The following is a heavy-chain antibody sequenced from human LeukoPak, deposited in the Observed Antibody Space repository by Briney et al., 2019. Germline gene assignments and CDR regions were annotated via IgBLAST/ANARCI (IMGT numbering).Heavy chain of an antibody. CDR3: ASSLEGNFWSGYHF. D-gene: IGHD3-3*01. Sequence: GRSLRLSCAASGFTFSRYGMHWVRQAPGKGLEWVAVISYDGSNKYYGDSVKGRFTISRDNSKNTLYLQMNSLRAEDTAVYYCASSLEGNFWSGYHFWGQGTLVTVSS. CDR2: ISYDGSNK. J-gene: IGHJ4*02. V-gene: IGHV3-30*03. CDR1: GFTFSRYG.